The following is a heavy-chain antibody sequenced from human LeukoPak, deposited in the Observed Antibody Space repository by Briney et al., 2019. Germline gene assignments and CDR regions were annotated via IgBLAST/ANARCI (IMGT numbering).Heavy chain of an antibody. CDR1: GFTFSSYA. V-gene: IGHV3-30-3*01. J-gene: IGHJ4*02. Sequence: GGSLRLSCAASGFTFSSYAMHWVRQAPGKGLEWVAVISYDGSNKYYADSVKGRFTISRDNSKNTLYLQMNSLRAEDTAVYYCARDLGMGATSLFDYWGQGTLATVSS. D-gene: IGHD1-26*01. CDR2: ISYDGSNK. CDR3: ARDLGMGATSLFDY.